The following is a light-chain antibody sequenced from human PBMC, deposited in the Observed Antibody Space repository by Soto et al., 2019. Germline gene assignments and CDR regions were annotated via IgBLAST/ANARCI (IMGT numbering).Light chain of an antibody. CDR2: RSSDGSH. CDR1: SGHSSYA. V-gene: IGLV4-69*01. Sequence: QPVLTQSPSASASPGASVKLTCTLSSGHSSYAIAWHQQQPEKRPRYLMKRSSDGSHSKGDGIPDRFSGSSSGAERYLTISSLQSDDEADYYCQTWDTGARVVLGGGTKVTVL. CDR3: QTWDTGARVV. J-gene: IGLJ2*01.